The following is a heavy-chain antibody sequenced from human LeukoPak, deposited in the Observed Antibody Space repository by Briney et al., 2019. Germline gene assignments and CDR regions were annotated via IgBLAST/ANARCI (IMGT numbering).Heavy chain of an antibody. V-gene: IGHV3-66*01. CDR1: GLTVTSNH. CDR2: MKSDGST. Sequence: GGSLRLSCAASGLTVTSNHMSWVRQAPGKGLEWVSLMKSDGSTEYADSVKGRFTTSSNNSKNTLLLQMTNIRGEDTSFYYCAGLRWGYWGRGTPVSVSS. D-gene: IGHD2-21*01. CDR3: AGLRWGY. J-gene: IGHJ4*02.